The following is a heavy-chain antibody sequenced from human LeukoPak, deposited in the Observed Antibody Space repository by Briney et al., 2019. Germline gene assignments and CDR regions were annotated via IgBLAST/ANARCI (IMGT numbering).Heavy chain of an antibody. CDR1: GYTFTSYA. CDR3: ARAYSSSSEYYYYGMDV. CDR2: INAGNGNT. Sequence: ASVKVSCKASGYTFTSYAMHWVRQAPGQRLEWMGWINAGNGNTKYSQKFQGRVTMTRDTSTSTVYMELSSLRSEDTAVYYCARAYSSSSEYYYYGMDVWGQGTTVTVSS. V-gene: IGHV1-3*01. J-gene: IGHJ6*02. D-gene: IGHD6-6*01.